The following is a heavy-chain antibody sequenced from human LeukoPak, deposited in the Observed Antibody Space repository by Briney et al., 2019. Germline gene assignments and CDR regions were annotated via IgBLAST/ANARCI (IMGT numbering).Heavy chain of an antibody. CDR2: INPNSGGT. CDR1: GYTFTVYY. J-gene: IGHJ5*02. CDR3: PSNSIGFEYNWFDP. V-gene: IGHV1-2*02. Sequence: ASVKVSFKASGYTFTVYYMHWVRQAPGQGLEWMGWINPNSGGTNYAQEFQGRGTITRDTSISTAYMELSRLRSDDTAVYYCPSNSIGFEYNWFDPWGQGTLVTVSS. D-gene: IGHD5-12*01.